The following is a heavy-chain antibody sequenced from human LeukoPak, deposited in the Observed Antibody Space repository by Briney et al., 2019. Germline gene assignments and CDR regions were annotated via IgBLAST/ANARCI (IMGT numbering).Heavy chain of an antibody. J-gene: IGHJ4*02. D-gene: IGHD2-2*01. CDR2: ISYDGSNK. CDR1: GFTFSSYA. V-gene: IGHV3-30*04. Sequence: PGGSLRLSCAASGFTFSSYAMHWVRQAPGKGLEWVAVISYDGSNKYYADSVKGRFTISRDNSKNTLYLQMNSLRAEDTAVYYCARDRVAVVPAARADYWGQGTLVTVSS. CDR3: ARDRVAVVPAARADY.